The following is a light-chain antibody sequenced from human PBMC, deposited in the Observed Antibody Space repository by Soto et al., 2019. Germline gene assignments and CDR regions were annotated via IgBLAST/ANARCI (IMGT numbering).Light chain of an antibody. CDR1: QNVNNY. J-gene: IGKJ1*01. Sequence: IVLTQSPGTLSLSPGQRATLSCMASQNVNNYLAWYKHKPGQAPRLLSYGASSRATGIPDRISGSGSGTDFTLNISRLEPDDFAVYYCQQFAVAPWTFGQGTKVDIK. V-gene: IGKV3-20*01. CDR3: QQFAVAPWT. CDR2: GAS.